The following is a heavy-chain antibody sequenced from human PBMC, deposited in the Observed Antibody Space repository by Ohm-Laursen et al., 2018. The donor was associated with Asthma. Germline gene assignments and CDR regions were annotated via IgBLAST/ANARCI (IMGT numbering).Heavy chain of an antibody. CDR1: GFTFSNAW. CDR3: ARDSWPSAVTTNGAYWYFDL. CDR2: IYTGGST. Sequence: GSLRLSCTASGFTFSNAWMSWVRQAPGKGLECVSVIYTGGSTYYADSVKGRFTISRDNSKNTVYLQMHNLRGEDAALYFCARDSWPSAVTTNGAYWYFDLWGRGTLVTVSS. J-gene: IGHJ2*01. D-gene: IGHD4-17*01. V-gene: IGHV3-53*01.